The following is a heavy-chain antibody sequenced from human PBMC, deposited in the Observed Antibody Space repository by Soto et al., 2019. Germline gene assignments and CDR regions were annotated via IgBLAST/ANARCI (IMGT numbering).Heavy chain of an antibody. CDR2: IKSKRDGEAT. CDR3: ITAPWGSYVWRSYGDNY. J-gene: IGHJ4*02. V-gene: IGHV3-15*07. Sequence: EMQLVESGGGLVKPGGSLRLSCAASGLTFSDAWMNWVRQAPGKGLEWVGRIKSKRDGEATDYAAPVKGRFTISRDDSKDTVYLKMNSLPSEDTAVYFCITAPWGSYVWRSYGDNYWGQGALVTFSS. D-gene: IGHD3-16*01. CDR1: GLTFSDAW.